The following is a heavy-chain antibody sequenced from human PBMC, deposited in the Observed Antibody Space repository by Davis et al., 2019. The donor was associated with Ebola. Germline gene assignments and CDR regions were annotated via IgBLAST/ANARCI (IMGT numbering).Heavy chain of an antibody. J-gene: IGHJ4*02. CDR2: IYFNGNI. CDR1: GGSVSNWY. Sequence: MPSETLSLTCTVSGGSVSNWYWSWIRQAPGKGLEWIGYIYFNGNIDYNPSLKSRASISVDTSQNQFSLKLNSVTAADTAVYYCARDLYYYDSSGYYGGDYWGQGTLVTVSS. V-gene: IGHV4-59*02. CDR3: ARDLYYYDSSGYYGGDY. D-gene: IGHD3-22*01.